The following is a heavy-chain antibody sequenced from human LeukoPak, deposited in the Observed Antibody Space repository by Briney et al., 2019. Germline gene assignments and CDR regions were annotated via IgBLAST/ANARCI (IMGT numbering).Heavy chain of an antibody. CDR1: GFTFSSYA. V-gene: IGHV3-23*01. D-gene: IGHD1-1*01. CDR2: ITNSGDIT. Sequence: GGSLKLSCAASGFTFSSYAMSWVRQAPGKGLEWVSGITNSGDITYYADSVKGRFTVSRDNSKNTLYLQMKSLRAEDTAVYFCAEGGPWSDLDYWGQGTLVTVSS. J-gene: IGHJ4*02. CDR3: AEGGPWSDLDY.